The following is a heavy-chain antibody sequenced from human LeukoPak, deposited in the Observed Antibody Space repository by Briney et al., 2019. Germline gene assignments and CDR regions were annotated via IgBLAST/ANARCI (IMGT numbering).Heavy chain of an antibody. Sequence: SETLSLTCSVSSGFISSYYWTWIRQSPGKGLEWIGYIYYTGSASYNPSLQSRVTISVDTSKNQFSLRLNSVTAADTAVYYCARLHHDYGSGTYGGAYNYYMDVWGKGTTVTVSS. V-gene: IGHV4-59*01. CDR3: ARLHHDYGSGTYGGAYNYYMDV. CDR2: IYYTGSA. J-gene: IGHJ6*03. CDR1: SGFISSYY. D-gene: IGHD3-10*01.